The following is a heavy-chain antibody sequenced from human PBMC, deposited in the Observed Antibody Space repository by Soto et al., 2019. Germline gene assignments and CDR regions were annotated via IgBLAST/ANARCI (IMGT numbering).Heavy chain of an antibody. V-gene: IGHV4-31*03. D-gene: IGHD4-17*01. Sequence: QVQLQESGPGLVKPSQTLSLTCTVSGGSISSGGYYWSWIRQHPGKGLEWIGYIYYSGSTYYNPSLKSRVTISVDTSKSQFSLKLSSVTAADTAVYYCARVFIDGDYIPLLDYWGQGTLVTVSS. CDR2: IYYSGST. CDR1: GGSISSGGYY. J-gene: IGHJ4*02. CDR3: ARVFIDGDYIPLLDY.